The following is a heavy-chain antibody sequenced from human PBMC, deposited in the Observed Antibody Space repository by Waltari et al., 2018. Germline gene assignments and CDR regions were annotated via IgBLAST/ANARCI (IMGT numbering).Heavy chain of an antibody. D-gene: IGHD3-10*01. CDR2: MYHSGST. Sequence: QVQLQESGPGLVKPSETLSLTCAVSGYSISSGYYWGWIRQPPGKGLEWIGSMYHSGSTHYNQSLKSRVTISVDMSKNQFSLGLSSVTAADTAVYYCRNYYYGSGPSYYFDYWGQGTLVTVSS. V-gene: IGHV4-38-2*01. CDR1: GYSISSGYY. J-gene: IGHJ4*02. CDR3: RNYYYGSGPSYYFDY.